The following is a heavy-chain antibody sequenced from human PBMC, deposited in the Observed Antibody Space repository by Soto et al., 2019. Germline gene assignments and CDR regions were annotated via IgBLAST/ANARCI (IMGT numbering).Heavy chain of an antibody. Sequence: PSETLSLTCIVSGDSISSYYWSWIRQPPGKGLEWIGYMSYSGSTNYNPSLKSRVTISVDTSKIQFSLKLTSVTAADTAVYYCARVSKGGYTYGYVDYWGQGALVTVSS. D-gene: IGHD5-18*01. CDR1: GDSISSYY. J-gene: IGHJ4*02. CDR3: ARVSKGGYTYGYVDY. CDR2: MSYSGST. V-gene: IGHV4-59*01.